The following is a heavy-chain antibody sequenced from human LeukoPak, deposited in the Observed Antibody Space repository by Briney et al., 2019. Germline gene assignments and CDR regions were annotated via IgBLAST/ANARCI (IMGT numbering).Heavy chain of an antibody. J-gene: IGHJ4*02. V-gene: IGHV3-23*01. CDR3: AKDIYGDYGGIDY. CDR2: VINSGGT. Sequence: GGSLRLSCAASGFTFSSYAMSWVRQAPGKVLVSISAVINSGGTDYADSVKGRFTISRDKSKNTLYLKMNSLRAEDTAVYYCAKDIYGDYGGIDYWGQGTLVTVSS. CDR1: GFTFSSYA. D-gene: IGHD4-17*01.